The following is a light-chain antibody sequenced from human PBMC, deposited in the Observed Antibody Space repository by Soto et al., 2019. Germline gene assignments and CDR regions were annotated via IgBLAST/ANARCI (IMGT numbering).Light chain of an antibody. Sequence: EIVLTQSPAPPSLSPGERATLSCRAGQSVSSSLAWYQQKAGQAPRLLIYDASDRATGIPARFSGSGSGTDFTLTISSLEPEDFAVYYCQQRSNWPPITFGQGTRLEIK. V-gene: IGKV3-11*01. J-gene: IGKJ5*01. CDR3: QQRSNWPPIT. CDR2: DAS. CDR1: QSVSSS.